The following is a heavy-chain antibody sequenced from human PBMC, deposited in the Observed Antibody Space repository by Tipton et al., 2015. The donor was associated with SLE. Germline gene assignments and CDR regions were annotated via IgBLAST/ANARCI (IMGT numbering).Heavy chain of an antibody. CDR1: GGSFSGYY. V-gene: IGHV4-34*01. CDR3: ARAGDYYDSSGVDFDY. J-gene: IGHJ4*02. D-gene: IGHD3-22*01. CDR2: INHSGNT. Sequence: LRLSCAVYGGSFSGYYWSWIRQPPGKGLEWIGEINHSGNTNYNPSLKSRVTISVDTSKNQFSLKLSSVTAADTAVYYCARAGDYYDSSGVDFDYWGQGTLVTVSS.